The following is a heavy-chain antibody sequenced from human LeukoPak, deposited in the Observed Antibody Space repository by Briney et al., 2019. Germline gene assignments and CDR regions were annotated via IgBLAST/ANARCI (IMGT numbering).Heavy chain of an antibody. J-gene: IGHJ6*02. CDR3: ARGRRDGYNNYYYYGMDV. V-gene: IGHV4-39*07. D-gene: IGHD5-24*01. CDR1: GGSISSSSYY. CDR2: IYYSGST. Sequence: SETLSLTCTVSGGSISSSSYYWGWIRQPPGKGLEWIGSIYYSGSTYYNPSLKSRVTISVDTSKNQFSLKLSSVTAADTAVYYCARGRRDGYNNYYYYGMDVWGQGTTVTVSS.